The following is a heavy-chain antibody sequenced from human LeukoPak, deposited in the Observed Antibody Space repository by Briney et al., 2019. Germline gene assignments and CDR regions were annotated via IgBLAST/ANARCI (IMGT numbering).Heavy chain of an antibody. CDR3: ATFPALVVVAAKRPPNLDY. CDR2: ISYDGSNK. V-gene: IGHV3-30-3*01. Sequence: PGGSLRLSCAASGFTFSSYAMHWVRQAPGKGLEWVAVISYDGSNKYYADSVKGRFTISRDNSKNTLYLQMNSLRAEDTAVYYCATFPALVVVAAKRPPNLDYWGQGTLVTVSS. CDR1: GFTFSSYA. J-gene: IGHJ4*02. D-gene: IGHD2-15*01.